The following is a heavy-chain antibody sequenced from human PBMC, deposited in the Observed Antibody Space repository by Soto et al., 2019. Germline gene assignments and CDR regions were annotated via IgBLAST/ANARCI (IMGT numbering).Heavy chain of an antibody. V-gene: IGHV1-69*13. CDR2: IIPIFGTA. D-gene: IGHD6-13*01. CDR3: ARDKGLVSSSWLINPDAFDI. J-gene: IGHJ3*02. CDR1: GGTFSSYA. Sequence: GASVKVSCKASGGTFSSYAISWVRQAPGQGLDWMGGIIPIFGTANYAQKFQGRVTITADESTSTAYMELSSLRSDDTAVYYCARDKGLVSSSWLINPDAFDIWGQGTMVTVSS.